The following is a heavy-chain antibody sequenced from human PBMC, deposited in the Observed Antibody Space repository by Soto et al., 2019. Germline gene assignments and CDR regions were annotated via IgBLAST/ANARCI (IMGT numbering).Heavy chain of an antibody. CDR3: ARDTGNSFDY. V-gene: IGHV1-18*01. CDR1: GYTFNTYF. Sequence: HVQLVQSGGELKKPGASVKVSCNISGYTFNTYFITWVRQAPGQGLEWMGWISPHNGNTNYAEKFQGRVTMTADTITKTAYMELRNLRIDDTAVYYCARDTGNSFDYWGQGTPVTVSS. CDR2: ISPHNGNT. J-gene: IGHJ4*02.